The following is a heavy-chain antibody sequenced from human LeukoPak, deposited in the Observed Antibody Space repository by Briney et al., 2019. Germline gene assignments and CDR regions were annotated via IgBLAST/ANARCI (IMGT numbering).Heavy chain of an antibody. J-gene: IGHJ4*02. CDR2: IKGDGSST. D-gene: IGHD1-26*01. Sequence: GGSLRLSCATSGFTFSNNWMHWVRQAPGKGLVWVSRIKGDGSSTSYADSVKGRFTISRDNAKNTLFLQMNSLRAEDTAVYYCVRDGVGAPPFDYWGQGALVIVSS. V-gene: IGHV3-74*01. CDR1: GFTFSNNW. CDR3: VRDGVGAPPFDY.